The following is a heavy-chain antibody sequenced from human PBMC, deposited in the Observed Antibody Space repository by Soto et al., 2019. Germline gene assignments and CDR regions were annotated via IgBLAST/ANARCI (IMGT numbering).Heavy chain of an antibody. CDR3: AKDSRSHPQGWFGP. D-gene: IGHD2-15*01. V-gene: IGHV3-23*01. J-gene: IGHJ5*02. CDR1: GFTFSSYA. Sequence: EVQLLESGGGLVQPGASLRLSCAASGFTFSSYAMTWVHQAPGKGLEWVSSISGSGDYTYFADSVKGRFTISRDNSKDTLYLQMSSLRVEDTAIYYCAKDSRSHPQGWFGPWGQGTLVTVSS. CDR2: ISGSGDYT.